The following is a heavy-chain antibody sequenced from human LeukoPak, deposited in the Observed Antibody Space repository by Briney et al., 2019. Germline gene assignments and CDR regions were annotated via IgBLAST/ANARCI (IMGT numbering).Heavy chain of an antibody. J-gene: IGHJ2*01. V-gene: IGHV3-7*01. D-gene: IGHD3-10*01. CDR3: ARDGSDPGLYFDL. CDR2: INQDGREK. CDR1: GFTFTNHW. Sequence: GGPRGLSGAASGFTFTNHWMNGVRQSPGKGLELLANINQDGREKYYLDSVKGRFTISRDNAKNSLYLQMNSLRAEDTAVYYCARDGSDPGLYFDLWGRGTLVTVSS.